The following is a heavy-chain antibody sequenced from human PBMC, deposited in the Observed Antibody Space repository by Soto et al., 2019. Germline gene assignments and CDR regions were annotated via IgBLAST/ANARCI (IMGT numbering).Heavy chain of an antibody. D-gene: IGHD2-15*01. CDR1: GFNFNSYT. CDR3: ARDCSGGSCYPGMDV. V-gene: IGHV3-21*01. J-gene: IGHJ6*02. CDR2: ISSSGYI. Sequence: PGGSLRLSCAASGFNFNSYTINWVRQALGKRLEWLSSISSSGYIFSTDSVRGRFTISRDNAKNSVYLQINSLRAEDTAVYFCARDCSGGSCYPGMDVWGQGTTVTVSS.